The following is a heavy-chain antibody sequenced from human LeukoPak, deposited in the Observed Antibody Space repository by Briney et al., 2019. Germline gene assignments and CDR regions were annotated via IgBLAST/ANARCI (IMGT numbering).Heavy chain of an antibody. J-gene: IGHJ4*02. V-gene: IGHV4-59*01. Sequence: PSETLSLTCTVSGGSISSYYWSWIRQPPGKGLEWIGYIYYSGSTNYNPSLKGRVTISVDTSKNQFSLKVSSVTAADAAVYYCARRTGYYDGFDYWGQGTLVTVSS. CDR1: GGSISSYY. D-gene: IGHD3/OR15-3a*01. CDR3: ARRTGYYDGFDY. CDR2: IYYSGST.